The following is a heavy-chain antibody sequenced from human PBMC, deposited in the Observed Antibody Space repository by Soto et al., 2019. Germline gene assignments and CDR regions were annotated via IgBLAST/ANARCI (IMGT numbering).Heavy chain of an antibody. J-gene: IGHJ2*01. CDR1: GDSFSRGGHY. Sequence: QVQLQESGPGLVKPSQTLSLTCTVVGDSFSRGGHYWSWVRQRPGRGLEWIGYIYYTGGTFYNPSLKSRSSISLDTSKNQMSLELTSVTVADTAVYYCARDGLVTGTTGWYLDLWGRGTLVTVSS. CDR2: IYYTGGT. CDR3: ARDGLVTGTTGWYLDL. V-gene: IGHV4-31*03. D-gene: IGHD1-7*01.